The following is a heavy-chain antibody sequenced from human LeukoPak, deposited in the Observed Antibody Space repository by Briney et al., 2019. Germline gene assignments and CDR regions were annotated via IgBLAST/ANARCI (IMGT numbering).Heavy chain of an antibody. Sequence: PGGSLRLSCAASGFTVSSNYMSWVRQAPGKGLEWVSVIYSGGSTYYADSVKGRFTISRDNSKNTLYLQMNSLRAEDAAVYYCARGTYCSSTSCYALDAFDIWGQGTMVTVSS. CDR3: ARGTYCSSTSCYALDAFDI. CDR2: IYSGGST. J-gene: IGHJ3*02. CDR1: GFTVSSNY. D-gene: IGHD2-2*01. V-gene: IGHV3-66*01.